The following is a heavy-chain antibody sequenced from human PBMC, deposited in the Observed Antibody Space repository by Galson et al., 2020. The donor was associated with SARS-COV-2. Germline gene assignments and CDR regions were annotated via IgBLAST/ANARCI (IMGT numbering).Heavy chain of an antibody. CDR2: IYPGDSDT. D-gene: IGHD3-9*01. Sequence: GESLKISCEGSGYTFSDYWIGWVRQMPGKGLEWVGIIYPGDSDTRYSPSFQGHVTISADESIGIAYLQWTSLEASDTAMYYCTREAHVAHYNILTSFGPCGTFDIWGQGTMVTVSS. V-gene: IGHV5-51*01. CDR3: TREAHVAHYNILTSFGPCGTFDI. J-gene: IGHJ3*02. CDR1: GYTFSDYW.